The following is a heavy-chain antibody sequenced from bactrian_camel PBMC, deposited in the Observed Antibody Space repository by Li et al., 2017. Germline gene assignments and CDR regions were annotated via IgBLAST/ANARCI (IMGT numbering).Heavy chain of an antibody. V-gene: IGHV3S40*01. CDR1: AHGDASNC. CDR2: IHTLSENT. CDR3: AVEIRGEWSGGNCPRLSSQEDYVY. J-gene: IGHJ4*01. Sequence: DVQLVESGGGSVQAGGSLRLSCTISAHGDASNCMAWFRQVSGKEREGVAAIHTLSENTDYADPVKGRFTISQDRAKATVYLQMDSLKPEDTAKYFCAVEIRGEWSGGNCPRLSSQEDYVYWGQGTQVTVS. D-gene: IGHD8*01.